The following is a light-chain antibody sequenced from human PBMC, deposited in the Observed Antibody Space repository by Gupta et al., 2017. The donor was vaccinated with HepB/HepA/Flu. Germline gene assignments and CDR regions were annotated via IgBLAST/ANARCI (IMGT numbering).Light chain of an antibody. CDR1: QRVTSN. V-gene: IGKV3-11*01. CDR2: DAT. J-gene: IGKJ2*01. CDR3: EQGSNWPYT. Sequence: EVVLTQSPATLSLPPGARAILSCRASQRVTSNLAWFQQKPGQAPRLLIYDATNRATGIPARFSGSGCGTEFTLTISSREPEDFAVYYCEQGSNWPYTFGQGTKLDIK.